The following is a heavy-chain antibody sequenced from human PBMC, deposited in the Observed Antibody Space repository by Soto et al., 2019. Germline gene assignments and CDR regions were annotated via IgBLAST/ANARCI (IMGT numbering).Heavy chain of an antibody. Sequence: ASVKVSCKASGYTFTSYGISWVRQAPGQGLEWMGWISAYNGNTNYAQRLQGRVTMTTDTSTSTAYMELRSLRSDDTVVYYCARDTYYDFWSGYSSPYGMDVWGQGTTVTVSS. J-gene: IGHJ6*02. V-gene: IGHV1-18*01. CDR2: ISAYNGNT. D-gene: IGHD3-3*01. CDR1: GYTFTSYG. CDR3: ARDTYYDFWSGYSSPYGMDV.